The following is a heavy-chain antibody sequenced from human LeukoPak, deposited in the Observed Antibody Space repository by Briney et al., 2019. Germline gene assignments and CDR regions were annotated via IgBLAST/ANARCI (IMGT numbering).Heavy chain of an antibody. J-gene: IGHJ4*02. D-gene: IGHD2-2*01. CDR2: IYYSGST. Sequence: PSETLSLTCTVSGGSISSSSYYWGWIRQPPGKGLEWIGSIYYSGSTYYNPSLKSRVTMSVDTSKTQFSLRLSSVTAADTAVYYCATASTYCSSTSCPFDSWGQGTLVTVSS. CDR1: GGSISSSSYY. CDR3: ATASTYCSSTSCPFDS. V-gene: IGHV4-39*07.